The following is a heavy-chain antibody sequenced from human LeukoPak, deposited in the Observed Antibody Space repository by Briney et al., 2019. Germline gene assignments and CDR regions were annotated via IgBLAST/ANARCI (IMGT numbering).Heavy chain of an antibody. Sequence: GGSLRLSCAASGFTFSSYTMNWVRQTPGKGLEWVSYISSSSSTIYYADSVKGRFTISRDNAKNSLYLQMNSLRDEDTAVYYCAKVIREVDMSYDYWGQGTLVTVSS. V-gene: IGHV3-48*02. D-gene: IGHD5-24*01. J-gene: IGHJ4*02. CDR3: AKVIREVDMSYDY. CDR2: ISSSSSTI. CDR1: GFTFSSYT.